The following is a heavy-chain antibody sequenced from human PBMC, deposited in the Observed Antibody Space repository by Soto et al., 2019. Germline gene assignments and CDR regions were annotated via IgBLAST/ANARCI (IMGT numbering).Heavy chain of an antibody. CDR2: ISGGGGST. CDR3: AKGSASARPYYFGC. D-gene: IGHD6-6*01. CDR1: GFTFTSSA. Sequence: EVRLLESGGDLVQPGGSLRLSCAASGFTFTSSAMSWVRQAPGKGLEWVSAISGGGGSTGYADSVKCRFTIPRDNSENTLYLQMSSLRAEDTALYYCAKGSASARPYYFGCWGQGTLVTVSS. J-gene: IGHJ4*02. V-gene: IGHV3-23*01.